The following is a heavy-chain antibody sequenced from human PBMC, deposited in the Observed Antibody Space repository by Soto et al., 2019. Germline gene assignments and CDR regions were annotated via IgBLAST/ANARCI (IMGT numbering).Heavy chain of an antibody. D-gene: IGHD6-25*01. Sequence: SETLSLTCSVSCDSMRGYHFYWGWIRQAPGKGLERIGSAYFSGGRTDYSPSLKTRVSLSVDTSKNEFSLRLTSLTAADTAVYFCAYGSSSAWIDYWGQGTLVTVAS. CDR1: CDSMRGYHFY. J-gene: IGHJ4*02. CDR2: AYFSGGRT. CDR3: AYGSSSAWIDY. V-gene: IGHV4-39*01.